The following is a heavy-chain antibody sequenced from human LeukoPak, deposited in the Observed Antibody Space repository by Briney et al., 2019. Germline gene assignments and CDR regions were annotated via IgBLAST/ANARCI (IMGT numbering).Heavy chain of an antibody. CDR1: GFTFSSYG. J-gene: IGHJ4*02. CDR3: AKSGYDFWSGYFSPNDY. CDR2: ISGSGGST. V-gene: IGHV3-23*01. Sequence: GGSLRLSCAASGFTFSSYGMHWVRQAPGKGLEWVSAISGSGGSTYYADSVKGRFTISRDNSKNTLYLQMNSLRAEDTAVYYCAKSGYDFWSGYFSPNDYWGQGTLVTVSS. D-gene: IGHD3-3*01.